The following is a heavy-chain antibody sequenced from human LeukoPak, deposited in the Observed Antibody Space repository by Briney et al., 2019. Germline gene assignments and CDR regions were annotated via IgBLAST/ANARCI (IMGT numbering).Heavy chain of an antibody. CDR3: ARDRRYCSGGSCYSGNWFDP. CDR1: GGSISSGDYQ. J-gene: IGHJ5*02. V-gene: IGHV4-30-4*01. D-gene: IGHD2-15*01. Sequence: SQTLSLTCTVSGGSISSGDYQWSWIRQLPGKGLDWIGYTYYSGNTYYNPSLKSRVTISVDTSKNQFSLKLSSVTAADTAVYYCARDRRYCSGGSCYSGNWFDPWGQGTLVTVSS. CDR2: TYYSGNT.